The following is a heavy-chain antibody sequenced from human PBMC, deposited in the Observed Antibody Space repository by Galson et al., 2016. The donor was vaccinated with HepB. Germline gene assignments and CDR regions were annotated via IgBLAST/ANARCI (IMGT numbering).Heavy chain of an antibody. Sequence: SETLSLTCTVSGGSISTYYWSWIRQPPGKGLEWIGFIYYSGSTNYNPSLKSRITIPVDTSKNQFSLKLSSVTAADTAVYYCARVKSGSYYSENVFDIWGQGTLVTVSS. V-gene: IGHV4-59*01. CDR1: GGSISTYY. D-gene: IGHD1-26*01. CDR2: IYYSGST. J-gene: IGHJ4*02. CDR3: ARVKSGSYYSENVFDI.